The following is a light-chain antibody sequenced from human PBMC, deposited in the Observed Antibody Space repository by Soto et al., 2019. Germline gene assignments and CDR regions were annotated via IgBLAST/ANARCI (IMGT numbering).Light chain of an antibody. CDR1: QSVSSSY. Sequence: EIVLTQSPGTLSLSPGERATLSCRASQSVSSSYLAWYQQRPGQAPRLLIYGASSRANGIPDRFSGTGSGTDFTLTISRLEPEDFAVYYCQQSVSSPYSFRQGTKLEIK. V-gene: IGKV3-20*01. J-gene: IGKJ2*03. CDR3: QQSVSSPYS. CDR2: GAS.